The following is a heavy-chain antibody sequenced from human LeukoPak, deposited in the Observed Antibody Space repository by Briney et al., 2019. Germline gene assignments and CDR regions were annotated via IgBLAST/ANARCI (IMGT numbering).Heavy chain of an antibody. D-gene: IGHD5-12*01. CDR2: INHSGST. Sequence: MASETLSLTCAVYGGSFSGYYWSWIRQPPGKGLEWIGEINHSGSTNYNPSLKSRVTISVDTSKNQFSLKLSSVTAADTAVYYCARVSLVASPFDAFDIWGQGTMVTVSS. CDR1: GGSFSGYY. J-gene: IGHJ3*02. V-gene: IGHV4-34*01. CDR3: ARVSLVASPFDAFDI.